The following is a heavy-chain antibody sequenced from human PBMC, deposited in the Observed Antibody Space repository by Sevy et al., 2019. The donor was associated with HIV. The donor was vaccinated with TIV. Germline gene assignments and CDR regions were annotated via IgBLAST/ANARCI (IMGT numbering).Heavy chain of an antibody. CDR2: INESGIT. J-gene: IGHJ5*02. D-gene: IGHD2-2*01. V-gene: IGHV4-34*01. Sequence: ETLSLTCAVHDGSFSGYYWNWIRQLPGKGLEWIGEINESGITYYNPSLKSRVTITVDTSKKQFSLKLNSVTAVDSAVYFCARSPPVVVVPGAPSWFDPWGQGTLVTVSS. CDR3: ARSPPVVVVPGAPSWFDP. CDR1: DGSFSGYY.